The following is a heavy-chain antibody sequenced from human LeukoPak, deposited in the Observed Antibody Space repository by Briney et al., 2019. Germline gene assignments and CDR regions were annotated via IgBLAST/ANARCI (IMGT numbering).Heavy chain of an antibody. J-gene: IGHJ5*02. CDR3: ARPHPIRVRKNNWFDP. Sequence: PSETLSLTCAVHGGSFSAYHWSWIRQPPGKGLEWIGEINHSGSTNYNPSLKSRVTISVDTSKNQFSLKLSSVTAADTAVYYCARPHPIRVRKNNWFDPWGQGTLVTVSS. D-gene: IGHD3-10*01. CDR2: INHSGST. CDR1: GGSFSAYH. V-gene: IGHV4-34*01.